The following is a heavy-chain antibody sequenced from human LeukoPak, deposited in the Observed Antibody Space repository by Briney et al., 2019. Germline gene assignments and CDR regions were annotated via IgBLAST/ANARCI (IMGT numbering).Heavy chain of an antibody. D-gene: IGHD3-10*02. J-gene: IGHJ4*02. Sequence: PGGSLRLSCAASGFTFSSYAMSWVRQAPGKGLEWVSAISGRGGSAYYADSVKGRFTISRDNSKNTLYLQMNSLRAEDTAVYYCAKDRGLLFGEFHDYWGQGTLVTVSS. V-gene: IGHV3-23*01. CDR3: AKDRGLLFGEFHDY. CDR2: ISGRGGSA. CDR1: GFTFSSYA.